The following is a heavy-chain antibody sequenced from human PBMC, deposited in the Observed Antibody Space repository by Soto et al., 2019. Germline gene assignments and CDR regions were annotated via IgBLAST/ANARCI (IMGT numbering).Heavy chain of an antibody. D-gene: IGHD4-17*01. CDR2: IYHSGST. CDR3: ARGYGDLPFGFAY. Sequence: QLQLQESGSGLVKPSQTLSLTCAVSGGSISSGGYSWSWIRQPPGKGLEWIGYIYHSGSTYYNPSLRGRGPISVDRSKNQLSLKRSSVTAADTAVYYCARGYGDLPFGFAYWGQGTLVTVSS. V-gene: IGHV4-30-2*01. CDR1: GGSISSGGYS. J-gene: IGHJ4*02.